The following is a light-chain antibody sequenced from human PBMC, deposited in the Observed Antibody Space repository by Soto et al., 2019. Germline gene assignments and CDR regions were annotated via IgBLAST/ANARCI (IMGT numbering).Light chain of an antibody. CDR3: QQYVSSPPT. Sequence: EIVMTQSPATLSVSPGERATLSCRASQSVSTNLAWYQQKPGQAPRLLIHGASNRVTGIPDRFSGSGSGTDFTRTISRLEPEDFAVYYCQQYVSSPPTFGQGTEVEIK. V-gene: IGKV3-20*01. CDR2: GAS. CDR1: QSVSTN. J-gene: IGKJ1*01.